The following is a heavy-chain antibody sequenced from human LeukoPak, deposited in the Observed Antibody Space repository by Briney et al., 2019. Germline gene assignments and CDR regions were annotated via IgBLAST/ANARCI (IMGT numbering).Heavy chain of an antibody. J-gene: IGHJ6*03. D-gene: IGHD6-13*01. Sequence: GASVKVSCKTSGYTFTSYGVSWVRQAPGQGLEWMGWISVYNGNTIYAEKLQGRVTVTTDTSTTTAYMELRSLRSDDTAVYYCARDIIAAAGTGYYYYYMDVWGKGTTVTVSS. V-gene: IGHV1-18*01. CDR3: ARDIIAAAGTGYYYYYMDV. CDR2: ISVYNGNT. CDR1: GYTFTSYG.